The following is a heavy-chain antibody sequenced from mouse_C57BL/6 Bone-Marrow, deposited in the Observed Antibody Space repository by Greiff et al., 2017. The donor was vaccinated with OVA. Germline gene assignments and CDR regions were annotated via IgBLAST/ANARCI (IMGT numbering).Heavy chain of an antibody. CDR1: GYTFTSYW. Sequence: QVQLQQPGAELVKPGASVKMSCTASGYTFTSYWVTWVHQPPGQGLEWLGAIYPGSGSTNYTEKFKSKATLTVDTSSSTDYLQLSILTSEDSAVDDCARFHYDYFFDDWGKGTTLTVSS. CDR3: ARFHYDYFFDD. V-gene: IGHV1-55*01. CDR2: IYPGSGST. D-gene: IGHD2-4*01. J-gene: IGHJ2*01.